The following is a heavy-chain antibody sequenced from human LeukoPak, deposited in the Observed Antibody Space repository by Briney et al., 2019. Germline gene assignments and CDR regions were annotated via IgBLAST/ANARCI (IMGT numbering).Heavy chain of an antibody. Sequence: ASVKVSCKASAYTFTGYYMHWVGQAPGQGLGWMGWINPNSGGTIYAQKFQGRVTMTRDTFISTAYMELSRLRSDDTGVYYCARDWITIFGVVPGAFDIWGQGTMVTVSS. CDR2: INPNSGGT. D-gene: IGHD3-3*01. CDR3: ARDWITIFGVVPGAFDI. V-gene: IGHV1-2*02. J-gene: IGHJ3*02. CDR1: AYTFTGYY.